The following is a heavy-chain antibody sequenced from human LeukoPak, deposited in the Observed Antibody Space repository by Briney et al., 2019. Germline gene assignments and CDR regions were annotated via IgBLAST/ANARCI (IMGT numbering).Heavy chain of an antibody. CDR1: GCILTGYY. Sequence: ASVKDSFLTSGCILTGYYMHWVRQAPGQGLAWMGWINPNSGGTNYARKFQGRVTMTRDTSISTAYMEMSRLRSDDTAVYYCASFHFGELLLSAWGQGTLVTVSS. CDR2: INPNSGGT. V-gene: IGHV1-2*02. J-gene: IGHJ5*02. CDR3: ASFHFGELLLSA. D-gene: IGHD3-10*01.